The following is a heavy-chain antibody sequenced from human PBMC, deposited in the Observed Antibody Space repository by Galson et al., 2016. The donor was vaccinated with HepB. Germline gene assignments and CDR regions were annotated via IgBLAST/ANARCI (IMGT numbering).Heavy chain of an antibody. Sequence: SLRLSCAVSGFFTFSSDWMFWVRQPPGKGLVWVSRINSDGSYTNYADSVRGRFSISRDNAKNTLFLQMNSLRAEDTAVYYCTRERYCSGGNCSQRYFDYWGQGTLVTVSS. CDR3: TRERYCSGGNCSQRYFDY. CDR1: GFFTFSSDW. D-gene: IGHD2-15*01. CDR2: INSDGSYT. J-gene: IGHJ4*02. V-gene: IGHV3-74*01.